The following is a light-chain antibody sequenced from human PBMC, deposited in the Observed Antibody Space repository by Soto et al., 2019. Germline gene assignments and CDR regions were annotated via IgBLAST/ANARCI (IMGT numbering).Light chain of an antibody. Sequence: QSALTQPRSVSGSPGQSVTISCTGTSNDVGGYDYVSWYQQHPGKAPKLIIYDVSKRPSGVPDRFSGSKSGNTASLTISGLQAEDEADYYCCSYAGTCSYVFGTETKVTVL. CDR2: DVS. V-gene: IGLV2-11*01. CDR3: CSYAGTCSYV. J-gene: IGLJ1*01. CDR1: SNDVGGYDY.